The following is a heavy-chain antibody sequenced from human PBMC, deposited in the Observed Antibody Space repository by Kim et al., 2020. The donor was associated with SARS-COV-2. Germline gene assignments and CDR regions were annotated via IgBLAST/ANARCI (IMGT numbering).Heavy chain of an antibody. CDR1: GFTFSSYA. Sequence: GGSLRLSCAASGFTFSSYAMSWVRQAPGKGLEWVSAISGSGGSTYYADSVKGRFTISRDNSKNTLYLQMNSLRAEDTAVYYCAKDFLPLRGYSYGLAFDYWGQGTLVTVSS. V-gene: IGHV3-23*01. CDR3: AKDFLPLRGYSYGLAFDY. CDR2: ISGSGGST. D-gene: IGHD5-18*01. J-gene: IGHJ4*02.